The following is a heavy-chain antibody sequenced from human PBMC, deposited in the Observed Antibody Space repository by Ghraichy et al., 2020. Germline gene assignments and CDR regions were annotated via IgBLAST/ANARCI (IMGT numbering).Heavy chain of an antibody. CDR3: APASGYPMDV. CDR1: GFTFSSYV. Sequence: GESLNISCAASGFTFSSYVMSWVRQAPGKGLEWVSAISGSGGRTYNADSVEGRFTISRDNSKNIVYLQMNSLRAEDTAVYYCAPASGYPMDVWGQGTTVTVSS. CDR2: ISGSGGRT. J-gene: IGHJ6*02. V-gene: IGHV3-23*01. D-gene: IGHD5-18*01.